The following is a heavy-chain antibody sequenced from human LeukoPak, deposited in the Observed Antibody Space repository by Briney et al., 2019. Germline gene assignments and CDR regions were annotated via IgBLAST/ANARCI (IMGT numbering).Heavy chain of an antibody. CDR3: ARVTQDYYGSGSLGWFDP. CDR1: GGSISSYY. Sequence: SETLSLTCTVSGGSISSYYWSWIRQPPGKGLEWIGYIYYSGSTNYNPSLKSRVTISVDTSKNQFSLKLSSVTAADTAVYYCARVTQDYYGSGSLGWFDPWGQGTLVTGSS. CDR2: IYYSGST. D-gene: IGHD3-10*01. V-gene: IGHV4-59*01. J-gene: IGHJ5*02.